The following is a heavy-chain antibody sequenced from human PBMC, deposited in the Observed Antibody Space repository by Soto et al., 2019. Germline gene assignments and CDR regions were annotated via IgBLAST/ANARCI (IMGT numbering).Heavy chain of an antibody. Sequence: ASVKVSCKASGYTFSDYYIHWVRQAPGQGLEYMGWINPHSGGTKFARQFQGRVTMTRDTSISTAYMELSRLTSDDTGVYYCARDRVRGWYTKPPEFWGQGTLVTVSS. CDR1: GYTFSDYY. CDR2: INPHSGGT. J-gene: IGHJ4*02. V-gene: IGHV1-2*02. D-gene: IGHD6-19*01. CDR3: ARDRVRGWYTKPPEF.